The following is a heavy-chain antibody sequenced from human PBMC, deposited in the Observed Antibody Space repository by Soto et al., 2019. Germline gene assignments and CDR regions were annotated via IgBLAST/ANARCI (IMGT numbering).Heavy chain of an antibody. CDR3: AKDLLSMVRGVIKEIDY. D-gene: IGHD3-10*01. CDR1: GFTFSNYG. Sequence: QVQPVESGGGVVQPGRSLRLSCAASGFTFSNYGIHWVRQAPGKGLEWVAVISYDGSNKYYADSVKGRFTISRDNSKNTLYLQMNSLRAEDTAVYYCAKDLLSMVRGVIKEIDYWGQGTLVTVSS. CDR2: ISYDGSNK. J-gene: IGHJ4*02. V-gene: IGHV3-30*18.